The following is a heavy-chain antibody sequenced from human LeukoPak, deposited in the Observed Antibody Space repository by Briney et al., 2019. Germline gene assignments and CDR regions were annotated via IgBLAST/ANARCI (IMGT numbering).Heavy chain of an antibody. CDR1: GGSFSGYY. Sequence: SETLSLTCADYGGSFSGYYWSWIRQPPGKGLEWIGEINHSGSTNYNPSLKSRVTISVDTSKNQFSLKLSSVTAADTAVYYCARERDSSSWYWFDPWGQGTLVTVSS. CDR3: ARERDSSSWYWFDP. CDR2: INHSGST. V-gene: IGHV4-34*01. D-gene: IGHD6-13*01. J-gene: IGHJ5*02.